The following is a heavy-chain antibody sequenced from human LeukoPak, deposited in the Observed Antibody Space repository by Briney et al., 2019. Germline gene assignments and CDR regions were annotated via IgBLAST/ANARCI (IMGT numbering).Heavy chain of an antibody. J-gene: IGHJ4*02. Sequence: SETLSLTCAVYGESFSGYYWSWIRQPPGKGLEWIGEINHSGSTNYNPSLKSRVTISVDTSKNQFSLKLNSVTAADTAVYYCARVAVTGTFDYWDQGTLVTVSS. CDR3: ARVAVTGTFDY. CDR1: GESFSGYY. D-gene: IGHD1-7*01. CDR2: INHSGST. V-gene: IGHV4-34*01.